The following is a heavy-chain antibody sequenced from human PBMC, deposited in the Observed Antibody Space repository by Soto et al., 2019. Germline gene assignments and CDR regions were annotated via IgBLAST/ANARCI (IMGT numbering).Heavy chain of an antibody. CDR1: GFTVSSNY. J-gene: IGHJ5*02. D-gene: IGHD1-26*01. Sequence: PGGSLRLSCAASGFTVSSNYMSWVRQAPGKGLEWLSVIYTDDSTYYADSVKGRFTISRDNAKNSLYLQMNSLRDEDTAVYYCARESAHYLNWFDPWGQGTLVTVS. V-gene: IGHV3-53*01. CDR3: ARESAHYLNWFDP. CDR2: IYTDDST.